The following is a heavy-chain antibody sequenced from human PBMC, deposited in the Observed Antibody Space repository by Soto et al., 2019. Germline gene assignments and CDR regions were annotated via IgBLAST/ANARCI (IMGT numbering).Heavy chain of an antibody. CDR2: IYSGGGT. J-gene: IGHJ5*02. CDR3: ARAFSGYSYDFWRGYYVGGPWFDP. CDR1: GFTVSSNY. D-gene: IGHD3-3*01. Sequence: EVQLVESGGGLVQPGGSLRLSCAASGFTVSSNYMSWVRQAPGKGLEWVSVIYSGGGTYYADSVKGRFTISRDNSKNTLYLQMNSLRADDTAVYYCARAFSGYSYDFWRGYYVGGPWFDPWGQGTLVTVSS. V-gene: IGHV3-66*01.